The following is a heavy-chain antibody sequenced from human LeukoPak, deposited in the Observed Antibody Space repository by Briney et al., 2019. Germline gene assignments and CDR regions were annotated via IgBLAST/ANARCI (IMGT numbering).Heavy chain of an antibody. J-gene: IGHJ4*02. Sequence: PGGSLRLSCAASGFTFSSYWMHWVRQAPGKGLAWVSRINSDGSSTNYADSVKGRFTISRDNSKNTLYLQMNSLRAEDTAVYYCAKRFRGSSGLYYFDYWGQGTLVTVSS. D-gene: IGHD6-13*01. CDR3: AKRFRGSSGLYYFDY. V-gene: IGHV3-74*01. CDR1: GFTFSSYW. CDR2: INSDGSST.